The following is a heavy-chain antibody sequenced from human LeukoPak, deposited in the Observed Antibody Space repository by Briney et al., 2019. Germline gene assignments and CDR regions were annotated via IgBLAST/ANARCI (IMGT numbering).Heavy chain of an antibody. D-gene: IGHD6-19*01. V-gene: IGHV3-21*01. CDR2: ISSSSSSYK. CDR3: ARENQWLVPGFDY. Sequence: GGSLRLSCAASGFTFSSYSMNWVRQAPGKGLEWVSSISSSSSSYKYYSDSVKGRFTISRDNAKNSLYLQMNSLRAEDTAVYYCARENQWLVPGFDYWGQGTLVTVSS. CDR1: GFTFSSYS. J-gene: IGHJ4*02.